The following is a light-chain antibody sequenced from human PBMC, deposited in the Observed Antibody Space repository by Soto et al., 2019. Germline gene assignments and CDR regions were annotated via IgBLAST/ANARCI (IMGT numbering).Light chain of an antibody. J-gene: IGLJ3*02. CDR3: CSYAGSSTWV. V-gene: IGLV2-23*02. CDR2: EVT. Sequence: QSALTQPASVSGSPGQSITISCTGTSSDVGSYNHVSWYQQHPGKAPKLMISEVTKRPSGISARFSGSKSGNTASLTISGLQAEDESDYYCCSYAGSSTWVFGGGTKLTVL. CDR1: SSDVGSYNH.